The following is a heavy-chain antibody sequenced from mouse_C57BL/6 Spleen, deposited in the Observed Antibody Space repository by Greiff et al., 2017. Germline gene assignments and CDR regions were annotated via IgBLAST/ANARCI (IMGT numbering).Heavy chain of an antibody. CDR2: INPNNGGT. CDR3: ATYYDYSWFAY. Sequence: EVQLQQSGPELVKPGASVKMSCKASGYTFTDYNMHWVKQSHGKSLEWIGYINPNNGGTSYNQKFKGKATLTVNKSSSTAYMELRSLTSEDSAVYYCATYYDYSWFAYWGRGTLVTVSA. CDR1: GYTFTDYN. J-gene: IGHJ3*01. V-gene: IGHV1-22*01. D-gene: IGHD2-4*01.